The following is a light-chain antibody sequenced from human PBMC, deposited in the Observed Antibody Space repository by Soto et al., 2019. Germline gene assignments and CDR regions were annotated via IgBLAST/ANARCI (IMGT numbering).Light chain of an antibody. CDR2: GAS. J-gene: IGKJ5*01. V-gene: IGKV3-20*01. CDR1: QTVSSY. Sequence: ENGLTPSPGPLALSSREKNTPPCRASQTVSSYLTWYQQRPGQAPRLLIYGASKRATGIPDRFSGSGSGTDFTLTISRLEPEDFALYYCQQYGTSPITFGQGTRLEIK. CDR3: QQYGTSPIT.